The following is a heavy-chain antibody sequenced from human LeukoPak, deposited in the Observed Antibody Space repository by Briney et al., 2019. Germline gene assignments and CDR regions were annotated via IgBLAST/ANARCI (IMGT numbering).Heavy chain of an antibody. CDR1: GFTFDDYA. CDR3: AKEKDIVVVVAATRHYYYYMDV. CDR2: ISWNSGSI. V-gene: IGHV3-9*01. J-gene: IGHJ6*03. D-gene: IGHD2-15*01. Sequence: PGGSLRLSCAASGFTFDDYAVHWVRQAPGKGLEWVSGISWNSGSIGYADSVKGRFTISRDNAKNSLYLQMNSLRAEDTALYYCAKEKDIVVVVAATRHYYYYMDVWGKGTTVTVSS.